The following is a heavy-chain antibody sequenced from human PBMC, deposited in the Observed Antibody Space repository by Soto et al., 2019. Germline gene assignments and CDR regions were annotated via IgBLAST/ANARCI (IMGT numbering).Heavy chain of an antibody. V-gene: IGHV1-3*01. CDR3: ARVSGYCSGGSCYSRYAFDS. J-gene: IGHJ3*02. CDR2: INAGNGNT. Sequence: ASVKASCKASGYTFTSYAMHWVRQAPGQRLEWMGWINAGNGNTKYSQKFQGRVTITRDTSASTAYMELSSLRSEDTAVYYCARVSGYCSGGSCYSRYAFDSWGQGTMVTVSS. D-gene: IGHD2-15*01. CDR1: GYTFTSYA.